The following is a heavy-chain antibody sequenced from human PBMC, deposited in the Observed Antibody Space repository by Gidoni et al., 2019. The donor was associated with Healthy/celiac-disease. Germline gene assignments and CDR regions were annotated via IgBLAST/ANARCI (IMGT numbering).Heavy chain of an antibody. CDR3: ARFMGGGDMDV. CDR2: ISSSSNTI. J-gene: IGHJ6*02. Sequence: EVQLVESGGGLVQPGGSLRLSCAASGFTFSSYSMNWVRQAPGKGLEWVSYISSSSNTIYYADSVKGRFTISRDNAKNSLSLQMNSLRAEDTAVYYCARFMGGGDMDVWGQGTTVTVSS. V-gene: IGHV3-48*01. D-gene: IGHD3-10*01. CDR1: GFTFSSYS.